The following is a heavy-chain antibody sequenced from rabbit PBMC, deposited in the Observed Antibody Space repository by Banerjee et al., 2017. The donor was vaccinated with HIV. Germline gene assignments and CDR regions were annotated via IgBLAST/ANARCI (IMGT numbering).Heavy chain of an antibody. Sequence: QEQLVESGGGLVKPGGTLTLTCKASGIDFSSYYYMCWVRQAPGKGLELIACINSSSGNTVYATWAKGRFTISKTSSTTVTLQMTSLTAADTATYFCARSVAGADWSYALWGPGTLVTVS. V-gene: IGHV1S45*01. D-gene: IGHD8-1*01. CDR2: INSSSGNT. CDR3: ARSVAGADWSYAL. J-gene: IGHJ4*01. CDR1: GIDFSSYYY.